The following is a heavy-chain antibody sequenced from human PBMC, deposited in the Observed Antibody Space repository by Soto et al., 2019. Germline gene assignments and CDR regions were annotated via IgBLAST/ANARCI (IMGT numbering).Heavy chain of an antibody. CDR2: IDPSDSQT. D-gene: IGHD3-22*01. Sequence: PGESLKISCNGSGYSFAGYWITWVRQKPGKGLEWMGRIDPSDSQTYYSPSFRGHVTISVTKSITTVFLQWSSLRGSDTAMYYCARQIYDSDTGPNFQYYFDSWGQGTPVTVSS. CDR1: GYSFAGYW. J-gene: IGHJ4*02. V-gene: IGHV5-10-1*01. CDR3: ARQIYDSDTGPNFQYYFDS.